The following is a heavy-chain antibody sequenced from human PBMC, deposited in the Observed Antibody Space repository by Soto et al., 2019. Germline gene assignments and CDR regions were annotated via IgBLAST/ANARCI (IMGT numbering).Heavy chain of an antibody. Sequence: ASVKVSFKASGYTFTGYYMHWVRQAPGQGLEWMGWINPNSGGTNYAQKFQGWVTMTRDTSISTAYMELSRLRSDDTAVYYCAREKGYSYAYYYYYGMDVWGQGTTVTVSS. CDR1: GYTFTGYY. CDR3: AREKGYSYAYYYYYGMDV. D-gene: IGHD5-18*01. CDR2: INPNSGGT. V-gene: IGHV1-2*04. J-gene: IGHJ6*02.